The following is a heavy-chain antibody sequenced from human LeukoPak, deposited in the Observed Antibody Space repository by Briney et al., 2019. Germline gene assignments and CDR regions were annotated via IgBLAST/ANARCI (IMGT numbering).Heavy chain of an antibody. Sequence: GASVKVSCKASGYTFTGYYMHWVRQAPGQGLEWMGWINPNSGGTNYAQKFQGRVTMTRDTSISTAYMELSRLRSDDTAVYYCARDRRYCSSTSCSKNWFDPWGQGTLVTVSS. CDR2: INPNSGGT. CDR1: GYTFTGYY. V-gene: IGHV1-2*02. J-gene: IGHJ5*02. CDR3: ARDRRYCSSTSCSKNWFDP. D-gene: IGHD2-2*01.